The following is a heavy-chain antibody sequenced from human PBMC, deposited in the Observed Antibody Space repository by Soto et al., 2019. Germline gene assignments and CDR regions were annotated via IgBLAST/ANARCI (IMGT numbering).Heavy chain of an antibody. CDR1: GFTFSSYA. Sequence: QVQLVESGGGVVQPGRSLRLSCAASGFTFSSYAMHWVRQAPGKGLEWVAVISYDGSNKYYADSVKGRFTISRDNSKNTLYLQMNSLRVEDTAVYYCAKDPDRYDYVWGTYRYIDHWGQGTLVTVSS. CDR2: ISYDGSNK. V-gene: IGHV3-30-3*01. J-gene: IGHJ4*02. D-gene: IGHD3-16*02. CDR3: AKDPDRYDYVWGTYRYIDH.